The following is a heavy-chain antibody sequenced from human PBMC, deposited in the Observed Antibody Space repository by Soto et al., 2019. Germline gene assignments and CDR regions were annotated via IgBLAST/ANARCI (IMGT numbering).Heavy chain of an antibody. J-gene: IGHJ5*02. CDR1: GFSISTTGVR. CDR2: IDWDGDK. D-gene: IGHD6-19*01. CDR3: ARIQASSGSNWLHP. Sequence: SGPTLVNPKHTLTLTCTFSGFSISTTGVRVSWIRQPPGKSLEWLARIDWDGDKFYSTSLRTRLTISKDTFKNQLVLTMTNMDPVDTATYYCARIQASSGSNWLHPCGQGTLITVAS. V-gene: IGHV2-70*04.